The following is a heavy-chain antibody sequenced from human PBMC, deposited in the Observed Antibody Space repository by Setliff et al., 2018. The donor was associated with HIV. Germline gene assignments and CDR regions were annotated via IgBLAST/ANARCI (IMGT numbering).Heavy chain of an antibody. CDR2: ISSSSSYI. V-gene: IGHV3-21*01. J-gene: IGHJ6*03. CDR3: ARGPTTVTNYYYYYMDV. CDR1: GFTFSSYS. D-gene: IGHD4-17*01. Sequence: GGSLRLSCAASGFTFSSYSMNWVRQAPGKGLEWVSSISSSSSYIYYADSVKGRFTISTDNDRNSLYLQMNGLRAEDTAVYYCARGPTTVTNYYYYYMDVWGKGTTVTVSS.